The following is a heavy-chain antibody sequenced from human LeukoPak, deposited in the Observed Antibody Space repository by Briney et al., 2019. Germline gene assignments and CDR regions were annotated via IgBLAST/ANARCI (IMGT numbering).Heavy chain of an antibody. CDR2: INHSGSP. Sequence: SETLSLTCAVYGGSFSGYYWSWIRQPPGKGLEWIGEINHSGSPNYNPSLKSRVTISIDTSKNQFSLKLSPVTAADTAVYYCASHSIAARRGGYFDYWGQGTLVTVSS. D-gene: IGHD6-6*01. V-gene: IGHV4-34*01. J-gene: IGHJ4*02. CDR1: GGSFSGYY. CDR3: ASHSIAARRGGYFDY.